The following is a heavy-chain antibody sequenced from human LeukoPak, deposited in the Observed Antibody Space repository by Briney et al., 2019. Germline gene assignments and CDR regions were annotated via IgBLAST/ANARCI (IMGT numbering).Heavy chain of an antibody. Sequence: SETLSLTCTVSGGSISNYYWSWIRQPPGKGLEWIGYIYTSGSTNYNPSLKSRVTISVDTSKNQFSLKLSSVTAADTAVYYCARHGYYYYYMDVWGKGTTVTVSS. CDR2: IYTSGST. CDR1: GGSISNYY. J-gene: IGHJ6*03. CDR3: ARHGYYYYYMDV. V-gene: IGHV4-4*09.